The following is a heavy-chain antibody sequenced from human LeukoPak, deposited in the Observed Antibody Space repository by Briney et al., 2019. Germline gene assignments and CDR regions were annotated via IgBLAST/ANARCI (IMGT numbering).Heavy chain of an antibody. D-gene: IGHD1-26*01. Sequence: GGSLRLSCAASGFTFSTYGMHWVRQAQGKGLEWVAVIWYDGSNENYADSVKGRFTISRDNSRNTLYLQMNSLRGEDTAVYYCARGGLTIAEATTSWYLDYWGQGTLVTVSS. J-gene: IGHJ4*02. CDR3: ARGGLTIAEATTSWYLDY. CDR1: GFTFSTYG. CDR2: IWYDGSNE. V-gene: IGHV3-33*01.